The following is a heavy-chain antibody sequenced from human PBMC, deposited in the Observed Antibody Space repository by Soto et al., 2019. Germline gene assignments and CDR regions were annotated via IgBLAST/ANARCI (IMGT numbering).Heavy chain of an antibody. Sequence: PGGSLRLSCTASGFTFSSYEMSWVRQAPGKGLEWVSTILVGGSTHYPDSVKGRFTISRDNSKNTVFLQMNSLTAGDTAVYYCAKATATGGGAFDICGQGTMVTVSS. D-gene: IGHD2-8*02. CDR1: GFTFSSYE. V-gene: IGHV3-23*01. J-gene: IGHJ3*02. CDR2: ILVGGST. CDR3: AKATATGGGAFDI.